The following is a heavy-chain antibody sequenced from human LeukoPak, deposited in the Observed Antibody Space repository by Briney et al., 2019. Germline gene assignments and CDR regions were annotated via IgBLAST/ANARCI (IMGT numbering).Heavy chain of an antibody. CDR1: GGSISSGGYS. J-gene: IGHJ4*02. V-gene: IGHV4-30-2*01. Sequence: SETLSLTCTVSGGSISSGGYSWSWLPQPPGLGLDWIVYIYHSGSTYYNPSLKSGVTISVDRSKNQFSLKLSSVTAADTAVYYCAGASLDGYNYYYFDYWGQGTLVTVSS. CDR2: IYHSGST. D-gene: IGHD5-12*01. CDR3: AGASLDGYNYYYFDY.